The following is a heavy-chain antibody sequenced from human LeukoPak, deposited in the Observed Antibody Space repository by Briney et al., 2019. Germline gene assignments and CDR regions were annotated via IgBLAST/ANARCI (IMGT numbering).Heavy chain of an antibody. CDR2: IRSEGNSYGT. CDR3: TRLLEKLNAAEGHEGLFDS. D-gene: IGHD3-16*01. V-gene: IGHV3-73*01. Sequence: GGSLRLSCAASGFTFSGSAIHWVRQASGKGLEWVGRIRSEGNSYGTAYAESVKGRFTMSRDDSKNTAYLQMNSLKTEDTAVYYCTRLLEKLNAAEGHEGLFDSWGQGTLVTVSS. CDR1: GFTFSGSA. J-gene: IGHJ4*02.